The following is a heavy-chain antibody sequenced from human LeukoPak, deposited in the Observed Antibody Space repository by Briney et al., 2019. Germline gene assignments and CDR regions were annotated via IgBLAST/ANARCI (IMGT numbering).Heavy chain of an antibody. CDR2: INPNSGGT. J-gene: IGHJ3*02. Sequence: ASVKVSCKASGYTFTTYDINWVRQATGQGLEWMGWINPNSGGTNYAQKFQGRVTMTRDTSISTAYMELSRLRSDDTAVYYCARAIGDDSGYSSDAFDIWGQGTMVTVSS. CDR1: GYTFTTYD. D-gene: IGHD3-22*01. CDR3: ARAIGDDSGYSSDAFDI. V-gene: IGHV1-2*02.